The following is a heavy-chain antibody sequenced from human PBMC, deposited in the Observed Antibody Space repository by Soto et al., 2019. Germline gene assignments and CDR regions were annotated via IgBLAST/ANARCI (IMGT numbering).Heavy chain of an antibody. V-gene: IGHV3-23*01. Sequence: GGSLRLSCAASGFTFSSYAMSWVRQAPGKGLEWVSAISGSGGSTYYADSVKGRFTISRDNSKNTLYLQMNSLRAEDTAVYYCARGGGRRYQLLSSAEYFQHWGQGTLVTVSS. CDR1: GFTFSSYA. CDR2: ISGSGGST. CDR3: ARGGGRRYQLLSSAEYFQH. D-gene: IGHD2-2*01. J-gene: IGHJ1*01.